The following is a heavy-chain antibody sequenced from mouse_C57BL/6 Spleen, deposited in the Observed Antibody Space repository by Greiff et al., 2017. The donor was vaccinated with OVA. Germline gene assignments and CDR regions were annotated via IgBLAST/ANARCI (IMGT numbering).Heavy chain of an antibody. V-gene: IGHV1-52*01. CDR3: ASGDYDVTY. J-gene: IGHJ2*01. Sequence: VQLKQPGAELVRPGSSVKLSCKASGYTFTSYWMHWVKQRPIQGLEWIGNIDPSDSETHYNQKFKDKATLTVDKSSSTAYMQLSSLTSEDSAVYYCASGDYDVTYWGQGTTLTVSS. CDR1: GYTFTSYW. D-gene: IGHD2-4*01. CDR2: IDPSDSET.